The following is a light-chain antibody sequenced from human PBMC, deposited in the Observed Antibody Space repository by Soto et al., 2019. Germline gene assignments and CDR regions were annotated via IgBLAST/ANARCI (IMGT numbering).Light chain of an antibody. Sequence: EIVLTQSPGTLSLSPGERATLSFRASQNVSSNYLAWYQQRPGQAPRLLMYGAFIRATGIPDRISGSGSGTDFTLTISSLEPEDFAVYYCQQRSNWPITFGQGTRLEIK. V-gene: IGKV3D-20*02. CDR3: QQRSNWPIT. J-gene: IGKJ5*01. CDR2: GAF. CDR1: QNVSSNY.